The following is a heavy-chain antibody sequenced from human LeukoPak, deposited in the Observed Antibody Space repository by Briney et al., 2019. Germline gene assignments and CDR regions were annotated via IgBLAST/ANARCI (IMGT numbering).Heavy chain of an antibody. CDR2: ISPRGETI. D-gene: IGHD3-10*02. CDR3: ARVDGPTVFVYYLDF. V-gene: IGHV3-48*01. Sequence: QAGGSLRLSRVTSGFVFSSRGMVWARHAPGNGLEWVSYISPRGETIYYADSVKGRFTVSRDNAKSSMFLQMESLRVEDTAKYYCARVDGPTVFVYYLDFRGQGTLATVSS. J-gene: IGHJ4*02. CDR1: GFVFSSRG.